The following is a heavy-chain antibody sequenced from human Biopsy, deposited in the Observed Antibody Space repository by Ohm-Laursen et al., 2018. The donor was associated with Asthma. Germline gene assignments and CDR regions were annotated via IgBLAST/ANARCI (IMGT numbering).Heavy chain of an antibody. Sequence: SLRLSCSATGFTFSNYGMHWVRQAPGKGLEWVAVISFDGSNKDYADSVKGRFTISRDNSKNTLHLEMNSLRVEDTAVYYCPKDVFPGWELRRGFDYWGQGTLVTVSS. D-gene: IGHD1-26*01. CDR2: ISFDGSNK. V-gene: IGHV3-30*18. CDR3: PKDVFPGWELRRGFDY. J-gene: IGHJ4*02. CDR1: GFTFSNYG.